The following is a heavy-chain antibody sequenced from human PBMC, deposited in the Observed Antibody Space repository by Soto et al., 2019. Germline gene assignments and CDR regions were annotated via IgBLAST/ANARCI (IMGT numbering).Heavy chain of an antibody. CDR3: ARSFNDWTTYFDY. Sequence: HPGGSLRLSCAAPGFSVTDHYMTWVRQAPGKGLEWVSVLYTGGSAYYGDSVKGRFTISRDSSTNTLYLQMNSLKVGDTAFYFCARSFNDWTTYFDYWSEGTLVTVSS. CDR1: GFSVTDHY. J-gene: IGHJ4*02. CDR2: LYTGGSA. V-gene: IGHV3-53*01. D-gene: IGHD3-9*01.